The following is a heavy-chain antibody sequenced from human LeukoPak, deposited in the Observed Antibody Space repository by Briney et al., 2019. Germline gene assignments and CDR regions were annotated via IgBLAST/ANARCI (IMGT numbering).Heavy chain of an antibody. V-gene: IGHV4-39*07. D-gene: IGHD2-15*01. J-gene: IGHJ5*02. Sequence: SETLPLTCTVSGGSISSSSYYWGWIRQPPGRGLEWIGSIYYSGSTYYNPSLKSRVTISVDTSKNQFSLKLSSVTAADTAVYYCARERERRAGRGDWFDPWGQGTLVTVSS. CDR3: ARERERRAGRGDWFDP. CDR2: IYYSGST. CDR1: GGSISSSSYY.